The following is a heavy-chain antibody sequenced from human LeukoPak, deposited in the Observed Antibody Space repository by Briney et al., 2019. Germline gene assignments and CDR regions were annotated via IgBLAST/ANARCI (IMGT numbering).Heavy chain of an antibody. Sequence: SETLSLTCTVSGGSISSYYWSWIRQPAGKGLEWIGYIYYSGSTNYNPSLKSRVTISVDTSKNQFSLKLSSVTAADTAVYYCARGGSSSWYYWGQGTLVTVSS. J-gene: IGHJ4*02. CDR3: ARGGSSSWYY. CDR1: GGSISSYY. CDR2: IYYSGST. V-gene: IGHV4-59*01. D-gene: IGHD6-13*01.